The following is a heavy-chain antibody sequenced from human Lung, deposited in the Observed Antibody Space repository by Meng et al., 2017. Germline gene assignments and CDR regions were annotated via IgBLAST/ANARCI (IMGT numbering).Heavy chain of an antibody. V-gene: IGHV4-34*01. J-gene: IGHJ4*02. CDR3: ARGPTTMAHDFDY. CDR1: GGSFSDYY. Sequence: QQRWGHGLLNPSETRSLTFVVSGGSFSDYYWSWIRQPPGKGLEWIGEINHSGSTNYNPSLESRATISVDTSQNNLSLKLSSVTAADSAVYYCARGPTTMAHDFDYWGQGTLVTVSS. CDR2: INHSGST. D-gene: IGHD4-11*01.